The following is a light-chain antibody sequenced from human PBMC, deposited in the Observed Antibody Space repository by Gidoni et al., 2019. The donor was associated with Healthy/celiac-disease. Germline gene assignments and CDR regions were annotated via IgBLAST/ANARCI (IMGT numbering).Light chain of an antibody. CDR2: DVS. V-gene: IGLV2-14*01. CDR3: SSYTSSSTLV. J-gene: IGLJ2*01. Sequence: QSALTQPASVSGSARQSITISCTGTSSDVGGYNYVPWYQQHPGKAPKLMIYDVSNRPSGVSNRFSGSKSGNTASLTISGLQAEDEADYYCSSYTSSSTLVFGGGTKLTVL. CDR1: SSDVGGYNY.